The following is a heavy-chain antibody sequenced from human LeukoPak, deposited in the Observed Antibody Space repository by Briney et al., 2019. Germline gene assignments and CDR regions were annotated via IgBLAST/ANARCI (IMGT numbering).Heavy chain of an antibody. CDR1: GFTVSSNY. CDR3: ARGVRVPAAGRGLPRYYYYYMDV. Sequence: PGGSLRLSCAASGFTVSSNYMSWVRQAPGKGLEWVSVIYSGGSTYYADSVKGRFTISRDNSKNTLYLQMNSLRAEDTAVYYCARGVRVPAAGRGLPRYYYYYMDVWGKGTTVTISS. CDR2: IYSGGST. V-gene: IGHV3-66*01. D-gene: IGHD2-2*01. J-gene: IGHJ6*03.